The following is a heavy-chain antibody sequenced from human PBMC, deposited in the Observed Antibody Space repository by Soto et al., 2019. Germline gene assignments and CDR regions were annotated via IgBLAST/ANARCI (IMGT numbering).Heavy chain of an antibody. Sequence: QIQLVQSGAEVKKPGASVKVSCKASGYTFSIYGINWVRQDPGQGLEWMGWTRPNNGNTKYAQNLQGRVTMSTDTSASTAYMELRSLITDDTAVYYCVRGLDGSGSYDTDYWGQGSLVTVYS. CDR3: VRGLDGSGSYDTDY. V-gene: IGHV1-18*01. CDR1: GYTFSIYG. D-gene: IGHD3-10*01. CDR2: TRPNNGNT. J-gene: IGHJ4*02.